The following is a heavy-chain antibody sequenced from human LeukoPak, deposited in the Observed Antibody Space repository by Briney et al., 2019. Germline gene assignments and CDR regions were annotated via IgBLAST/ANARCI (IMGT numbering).Heavy chain of an antibody. CDR3: ARGYCSGGSCYVFDY. V-gene: IGHV1-2*02. D-gene: IGHD2-15*01. J-gene: IGHJ4*02. CDR1: GYTFTGYY. Sequence: GASVKVSCKTSGYTFTGYYMHWVRQAPGQGLEWMGWMNPNSGDTNHAQKFQDRVTMTRDTSISTAYMDLSRLISDDTAVYYCARGYCSGGSCYVFDYWGQGTLVTVSS. CDR2: MNPNSGDT.